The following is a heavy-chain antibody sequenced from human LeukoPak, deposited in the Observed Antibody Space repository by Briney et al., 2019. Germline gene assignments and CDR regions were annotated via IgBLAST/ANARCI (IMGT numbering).Heavy chain of an antibody. CDR3: ARGGGSLGY. CDR1: GFTFSSYW. CDR2: IKEDGSDK. J-gene: IGHJ4*02. V-gene: IGHV3-7*04. Sequence: PGGSLRLSCAASGFTFSSYWMSWVRQAPGKGLEWVAKIKEDGSDKYYVDSVKDRFTISRDNAKNSLYLEMNSLRAEDTAVYYCARGGGSLGYWGQGTLVTVSS. D-gene: IGHD2-15*01.